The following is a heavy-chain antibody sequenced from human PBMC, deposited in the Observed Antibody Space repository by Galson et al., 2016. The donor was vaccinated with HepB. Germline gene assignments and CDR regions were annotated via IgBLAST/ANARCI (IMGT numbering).Heavy chain of an antibody. CDR1: GGSISNYY. D-gene: IGHD1-1*01. Sequence: SETLSLTCTVSGGSISNYYWSWIRQPPGKGLEWHGYIYYSGSTNYNPSLKSRVTISVDTSKNQFPLKLSSVTAADTAVYYCGRDHDTTGIDYWGQGTLVTVSS. CDR2: IYYSGST. J-gene: IGHJ4*02. CDR3: GRDHDTTGIDY. V-gene: IGHV4-59*01.